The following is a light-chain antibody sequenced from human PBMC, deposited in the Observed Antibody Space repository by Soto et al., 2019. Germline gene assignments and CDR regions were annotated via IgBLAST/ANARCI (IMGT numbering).Light chain of an antibody. V-gene: IGKV2-28*01. CDR3: MQTLQTTYT. CDR1: QSLLNRNGYTY. CDR2: LVS. J-gene: IGKJ2*01. Sequence: DLVMTQSPLSLPVTPGEPASISCRSSQSLLNRNGYTYLDWYLQKPGQSPQLLIYLVSNRASGVPDRFSGSGSGTEFTLKISAVEAEDVGTYYCMQTLQTTYTFGQGTNLEVK.